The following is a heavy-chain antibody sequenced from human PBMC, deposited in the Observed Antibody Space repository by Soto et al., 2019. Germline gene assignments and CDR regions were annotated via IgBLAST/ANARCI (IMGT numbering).Heavy chain of an antibody. CDR3: ARQKENRIRQWLVYDAFDI. D-gene: IGHD6-19*01. J-gene: IGHJ3*02. Sequence: PSETLSLTCTVSGGSISSYYWSWIRQPPGKGLEWIGYIYYSGSTNYNPSLKSRVTISVDTSKNQFSLKLSSVTAADTAVYYCARQKENRIRQWLVYDAFDIWGQGTMVTVSS. CDR1: GGSISSYY. V-gene: IGHV4-59*08. CDR2: IYYSGST.